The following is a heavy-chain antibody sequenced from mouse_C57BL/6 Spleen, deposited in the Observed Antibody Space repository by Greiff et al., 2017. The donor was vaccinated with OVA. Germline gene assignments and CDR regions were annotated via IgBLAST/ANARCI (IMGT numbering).Heavy chain of an antibody. CDR2: INPNNGGT. J-gene: IGHJ3*01. CDR3: ASVYVGYYGWFAY. Sequence: EVQLQQSGPELVKPGASVKMSCKASGYTFTDYNMHWVKQSHGKSLEWIGYINPNNGGTSYNQKFKGKATLTVNKSSSTAYMELRSLTSEESAVYDCASVYVGYYGWFAYWGQGTLVTVSA. CDR1: GYTFTDYN. D-gene: IGHD2-3*01. V-gene: IGHV1-22*01.